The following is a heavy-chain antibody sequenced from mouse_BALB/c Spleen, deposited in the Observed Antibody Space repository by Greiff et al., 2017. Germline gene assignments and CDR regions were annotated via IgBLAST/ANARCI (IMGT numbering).Heavy chain of an antibody. D-gene: IGHD1-3*01. J-gene: IGHJ1*01. Sequence: DVMLVESGGGLVQPGGSLKLSCAASGFTFSSYTMSWVRQTPEKRLEWVAYISNGGGSTYYPDTVKGRFTISRDNAKNPLYLQMSSLKSEDTAMYYCARHKVRDWYFDVWGAGTTVTVSS. V-gene: IGHV5-12-2*01. CDR1: GFTFSSYT. CDR2: ISNGGGST. CDR3: ARHKVRDWYFDV.